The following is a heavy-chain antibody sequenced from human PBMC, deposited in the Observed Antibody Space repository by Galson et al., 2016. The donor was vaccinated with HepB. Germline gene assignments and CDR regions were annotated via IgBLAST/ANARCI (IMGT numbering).Heavy chain of an antibody. Sequence: SLRLSCAASGFSFNTYSMHWVRQAPGKGLEWVAAITSAGDKQYYTHSVRGRFTISRDNSNNMLYLQMNSLRPEDTSVYYCARDAMGRGSGSYSAFDYLGQGTLVAVSS. J-gene: IGHJ4*02. V-gene: IGHV3-30*04. CDR2: ITSAGDKQ. D-gene: IGHD1-26*01. CDR3: ARDAMGRGSGSYSAFDY. CDR1: GFSFNTYS.